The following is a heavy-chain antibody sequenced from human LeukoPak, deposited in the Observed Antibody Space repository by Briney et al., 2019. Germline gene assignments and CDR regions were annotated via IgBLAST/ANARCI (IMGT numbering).Heavy chain of an antibody. J-gene: IGHJ4*02. D-gene: IGHD3-3*01. CDR3: ARGYDFWSHSDY. Sequence: ASVKVSCKASGYTFTGYYMHWVRQAPGQGLEWMGWINPNSGGTNYAQKLQGRVTMTTDTSTSTAYMELRSLRSDDTAVYYCARGYDFWSHSDYWGQGTLVTVSS. CDR1: GYTFTGYY. V-gene: IGHV1-2*02. CDR2: INPNSGGT.